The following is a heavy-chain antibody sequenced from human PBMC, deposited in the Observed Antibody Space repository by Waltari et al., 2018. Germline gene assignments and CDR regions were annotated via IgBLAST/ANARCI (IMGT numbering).Heavy chain of an antibody. J-gene: IGHJ4*02. D-gene: IGHD2-8*01. CDR1: GFAFSSYA. CDR3: AKWSEANKSAFDY. V-gene: IGHV3-23*04. CDR2: ISAGGGAT. Sequence: EVQLVESGGDLLQPGGSLRLSCAAAGFAFSSYAWSWVRQAPGKGLGWVSSISAGGGATFYADSVKGRFTISRDNSRNTLFLQMNSPGADDTAIYFCAKWSEANKSAFDYWGQGTLVTVSS.